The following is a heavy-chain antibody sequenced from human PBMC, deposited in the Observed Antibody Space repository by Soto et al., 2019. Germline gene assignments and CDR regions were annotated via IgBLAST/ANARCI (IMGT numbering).Heavy chain of an antibody. CDR3: ASTERMGLLWFGELSEFDP. Sequence: SETLSLTCAVYGGSFSGYYWSWIRQPPGKGLEWIGEINHSGSTNYNPSLKSRVTISVDTSKNQFSLKLSSVTAADTAVYYCASTERMGLLWFGELSEFDPWGQGTLVTVSS. CDR1: GGSFSGYY. J-gene: IGHJ5*02. V-gene: IGHV4-34*01. D-gene: IGHD3-10*01. CDR2: INHSGST.